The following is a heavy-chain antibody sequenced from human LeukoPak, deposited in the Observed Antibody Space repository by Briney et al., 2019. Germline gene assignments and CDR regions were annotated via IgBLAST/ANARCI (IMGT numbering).Heavy chain of an antibody. CDR2: IWYDESKK. CDR1: GYTFSSYG. D-gene: IGHD2-21*01. V-gene: IGHV3-33*01. J-gene: IGHJ4*02. CDR3: ARDGGIGLDY. Sequence: GGSLRLSCVASGYTFSSYGMHWVRRAPGKGLQWVAVIWYDESKKYYTDSVKGRFTISRDVSKNTLYLQMNSLRAEDTAMYYCARDGGIGLDYWGQGTLVTVSS.